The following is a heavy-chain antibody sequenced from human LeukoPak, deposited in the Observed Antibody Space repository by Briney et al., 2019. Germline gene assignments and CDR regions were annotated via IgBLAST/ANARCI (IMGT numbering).Heavy chain of an antibody. V-gene: IGHV3-23*01. J-gene: IGHJ6*02. CDR1: GFTFSSYA. Sequence: PGGSLRLSCAASGFTFSSYAMSWVRQAPGKGLEWVSAISGSGGNTYYADSVKGRFTISRDNSKNTLYLQMNSLRAEDTAVYYCARDLRSGYAWYYYGMDVWGQGTTVTVSS. CDR2: ISGSGGNT. CDR3: ARDLRSGYAWYYYGMDV. D-gene: IGHD5-12*01.